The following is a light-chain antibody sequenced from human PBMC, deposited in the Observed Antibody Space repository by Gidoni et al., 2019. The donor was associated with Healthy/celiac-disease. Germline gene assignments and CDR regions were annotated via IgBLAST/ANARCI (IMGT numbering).Light chain of an antibody. V-gene: IGKV4-1*01. CDR3: QQYYSTPFT. Sequence: GSLGERATINCKSSQSVLYSSNNKNYLAWYQQKPGQPPKLLLYWASTRESGVPDRFSGSGSGTDFTLTSSSLQAEDVAVYYCQQYYSTPFTFGPGTKVDIK. J-gene: IGKJ3*01. CDR2: WAS. CDR1: QSVLYSSNNKNY.